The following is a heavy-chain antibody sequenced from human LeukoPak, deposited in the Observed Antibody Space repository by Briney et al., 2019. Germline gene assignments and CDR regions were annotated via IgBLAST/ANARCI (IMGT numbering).Heavy chain of an antibody. V-gene: IGHV6-1*01. CDR3: ARAFGSGSYLDF. J-gene: IGHJ4*02. D-gene: IGHD3-10*01. CDR2: TYHRSQWYN. Sequence: SQTLSLTCANSGDSVSSNSAAWNWIRQSPSRGLEWLGRTYHRSQWYNDYAVSVKSRIIINPDTPKNQFSLQLNSVTPEDTAVYYCARAFGSGSYLDFWGQGTLVTVSS. CDR1: GDSVSSNSAA.